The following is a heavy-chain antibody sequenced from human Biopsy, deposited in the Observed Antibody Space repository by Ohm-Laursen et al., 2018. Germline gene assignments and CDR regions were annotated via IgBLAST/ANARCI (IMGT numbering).Heavy chain of an antibody. CDR1: GGYISHYY. Sequence: GTLSLTCTVSGGYISHYYWTWIRQPAGQGLEWIGRIYITGETDYNPSLKSRVTMSEDSSKKKFSLKLKSVTAAATSIYYCARAPPLIRGVVESWFDPWGQGILVTVSS. D-gene: IGHD3-10*01. J-gene: IGHJ5*02. CDR3: ARAPPLIRGVVESWFDP. CDR2: IYITGET. V-gene: IGHV4-4*07.